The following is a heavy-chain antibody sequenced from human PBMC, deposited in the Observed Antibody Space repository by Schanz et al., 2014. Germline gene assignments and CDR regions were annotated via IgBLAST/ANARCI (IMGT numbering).Heavy chain of an antibody. Sequence: VQLVESGGGWVQPGGSLRLSCGVSGFTASSHSMNWVRQAPGKGLEWVAVIWYDGSNKYYADSVKGRFTISRDNTKNSLFLQLNSLRADDTAVYYCARNRGSGGQNWYFDLWGRGTLXTVSS. CDR2: IWYDGSNK. CDR1: GFTASSHS. D-gene: IGHD1-26*01. CDR3: ARNRGSGGQNWYFDL. J-gene: IGHJ2*01. V-gene: IGHV3-33*08.